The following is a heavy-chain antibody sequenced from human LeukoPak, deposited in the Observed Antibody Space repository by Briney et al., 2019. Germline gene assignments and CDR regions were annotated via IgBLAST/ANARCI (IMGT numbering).Heavy chain of an antibody. J-gene: IGHJ4*02. D-gene: IGHD5-18*01. Sequence: PSGGSLRLSCAASGFTVSSNYMSWVRQAPGKGLEWVSVIYSGGSTYYADSVKGRFTISRDNSKNTLYLQMNSLRAEDTAVYYCARASNSYGPTEFDCWGQGTLVTVSS. V-gene: IGHV3-53*01. CDR3: ARASNSYGPTEFDC. CDR2: IYSGGST. CDR1: GFTVSSNY.